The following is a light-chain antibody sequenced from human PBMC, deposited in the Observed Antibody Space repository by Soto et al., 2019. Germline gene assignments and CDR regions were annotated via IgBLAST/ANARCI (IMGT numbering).Light chain of an antibody. CDR2: DAS. CDR1: QSISRW. CDR3: QRYGTSLT. J-gene: IGKJ4*01. V-gene: IGKV1-5*01. Sequence: DIQMTQSASTLPASVGDTVTITCRAGQSISRWLAWYQQTPGKAPKILIYDASSLESGVQSRFSGSGSGTDFTLTISGLEPEDFAVYDCQRYGTSLTFGGGTKVDIK.